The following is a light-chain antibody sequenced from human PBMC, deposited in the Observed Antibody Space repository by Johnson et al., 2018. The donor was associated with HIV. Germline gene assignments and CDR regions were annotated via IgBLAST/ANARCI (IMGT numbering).Light chain of an antibody. Sequence: QSVLTQPPSVSAAPGQKVTISCSGSSSNIGNNYVSWYQQLPGTAPKLLIHENNKRPSGIPDRFSGSKSGTSATLGITGLQTGDEADYYCGTWDSSLSAGVFGAGTNVTVL. V-gene: IGLV1-51*02. CDR2: ENN. J-gene: IGLJ1*01. CDR1: SSNIGNNY. CDR3: GTWDSSLSAGV.